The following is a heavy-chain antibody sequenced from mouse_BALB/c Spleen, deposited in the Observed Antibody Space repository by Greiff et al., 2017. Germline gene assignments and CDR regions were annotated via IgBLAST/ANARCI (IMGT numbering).Heavy chain of an antibody. CDR3: ARRGDYGSSYWYFDV. D-gene: IGHD1-1*01. V-gene: IGHV15-2*02. J-gene: IGHJ1*01. Sequence: QVHVKQSGSELRSPGSSVKLSCKDFDSEVFPIAYMSWVRQKPGHGFEWIGDILPSIGRTIYGEKFEDKATLDADTVSNTAYLELNSLTSEDSAIYYCARRGDYGSSYWYFDVWGAGTTVTVSS. CDR2: ILPSIGRT. CDR1: DSEVFPIAY.